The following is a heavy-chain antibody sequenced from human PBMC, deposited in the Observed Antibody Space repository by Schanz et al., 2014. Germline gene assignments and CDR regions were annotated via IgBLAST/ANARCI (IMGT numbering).Heavy chain of an antibody. CDR3: TKGRTFGR. Sequence: QVQLVQSGAEVKKPGASVRLSCEASGYTFTSYDINWVRQATGQGLEWMGWMNSKTGNTGYAQRFRGRVTMTRNTSITTAYLELSSLRSGDTAVYYCTKGRTFGRWGQGTLVTVSS. CDR2: MNSKTGNT. D-gene: IGHD3-16*01. V-gene: IGHV1-8*02. J-gene: IGHJ4*02. CDR1: GYTFTSYD.